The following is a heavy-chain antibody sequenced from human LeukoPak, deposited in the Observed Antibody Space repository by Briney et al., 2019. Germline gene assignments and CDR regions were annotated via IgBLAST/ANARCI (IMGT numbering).Heavy chain of an antibody. CDR3: ARVTGRATTETTEANFDY. D-gene: IGHD4-11*01. V-gene: IGHV4-59*01. CDR1: GGSISNYY. Sequence: SETLSLTCTVSGGSISNYYGNWIRQPPGKGLEWIGNIYYSGSTNYNPSLKSRVTISVDTSKNQFSLKLSSVTAADTAVYYCARVTGRATTETTEANFDYWGQGTLVTVSS. J-gene: IGHJ4*02. CDR2: IYYSGST.